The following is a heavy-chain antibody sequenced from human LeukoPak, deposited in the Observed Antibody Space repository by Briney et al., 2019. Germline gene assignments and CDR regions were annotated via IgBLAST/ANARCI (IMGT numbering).Heavy chain of an antibody. V-gene: IGHV3-53*01. CDR1: GFTVSTHY. CDR2: IDTADKT. J-gene: IGHJ4*02. Sequence: SGGSLRLSCAASGFTVSTHYMNWVRQAPGKGLEWVSVIDTADKTYYADSVKGRFTISRDNSNNTVFLQLKGVSPGDTAVYYCARRGGYSGHDFGGGIEGYFDYWGQETVVTVSP. D-gene: IGHD5-12*01. CDR3: ARRGGYSGHDFGGGIEGYFDY.